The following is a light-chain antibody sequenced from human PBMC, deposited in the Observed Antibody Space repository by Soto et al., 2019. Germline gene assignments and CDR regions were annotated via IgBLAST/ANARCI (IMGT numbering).Light chain of an antibody. CDR1: SSNIGAGYD. Sequence: QSVLTQPPSVSGAPGQRVSISCTGTSSNIGAGYDVHWYQHLPGTAPKLLIFGDINRPSGVPDRFSGSKSGTSASLAITGFQAEDEADYYCQSYDSSLSISVFGGGTKVTVL. J-gene: IGLJ2*01. CDR3: QSYDSSLSISV. CDR2: GDI. V-gene: IGLV1-40*01.